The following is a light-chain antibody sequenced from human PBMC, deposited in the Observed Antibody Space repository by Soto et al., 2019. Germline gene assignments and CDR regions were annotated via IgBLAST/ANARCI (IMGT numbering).Light chain of an antibody. J-gene: IGKJ2*01. V-gene: IGKV1-33*01. CDR1: QDIDNN. CDR3: QQYDDFPYT. CDR2: DAS. Sequence: DIPMTQSPSSLSASVGDRVTITCQASQDIDNNLNWYQQRSGKAPKVLIYDASNLKTGVPSRFSGSGSGTDFTFTISSLQPEDIATYYCQQYDDFPYTFGQGTKLEI.